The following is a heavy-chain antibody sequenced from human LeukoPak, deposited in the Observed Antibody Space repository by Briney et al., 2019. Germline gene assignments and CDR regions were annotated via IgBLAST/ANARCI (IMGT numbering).Heavy chain of an antibody. CDR1: GYTFTGYY. Sequence: ASVKVSCKASGYTFTGYYIHWVRQAPGQGLEWMGWINPNNGGTNYAQKFQGRVTMTRDTSISTAYMELGRLRSDDTAVYFCARGEVTVGNDYWGQGTLVSVSS. J-gene: IGHJ4*02. V-gene: IGHV1-2*02. CDR3: ARGEVTVGNDY. D-gene: IGHD6-13*01. CDR2: INPNNGGT.